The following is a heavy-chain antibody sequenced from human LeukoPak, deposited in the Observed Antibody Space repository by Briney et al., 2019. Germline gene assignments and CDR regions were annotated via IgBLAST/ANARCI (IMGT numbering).Heavy chain of an antibody. CDR3: ARGDSSSSWLLSY. Sequence: SVKVSCKASGGTFSSYTISWVRQAPGQGLEWMGRIIPILGIANYAQKFQGRVTITADKSTSTAYMELSSLRSEDTAVYYCARGDSSSSWLLSYWGQGTLATVSS. CDR2: IIPILGIA. V-gene: IGHV1-69*02. J-gene: IGHJ4*02. CDR1: GGTFSSYT. D-gene: IGHD6-6*01.